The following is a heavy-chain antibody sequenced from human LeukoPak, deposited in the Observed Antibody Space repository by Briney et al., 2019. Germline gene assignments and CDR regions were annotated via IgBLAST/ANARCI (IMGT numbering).Heavy chain of an antibody. CDR3: AREDCSGGSCQDGFDY. Sequence: SETLSLTCTVSGGSISSYCWSLIRQPAGKGLEWIGRIYTSGSTNYNPSLKSRVTMSVDTSKNQFSLKPSSVTAADTAVYYCAREDCSGGSCQDGFDYWGQGTLVTVSS. CDR2: IYTSGST. J-gene: IGHJ4*02. CDR1: GGSISSYC. V-gene: IGHV4-4*07. D-gene: IGHD2-15*01.